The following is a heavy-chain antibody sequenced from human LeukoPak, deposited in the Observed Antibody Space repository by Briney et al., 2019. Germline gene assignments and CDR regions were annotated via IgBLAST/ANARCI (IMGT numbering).Heavy chain of an antibody. V-gene: IGHV3-30*18. CDR1: GFTFSSYG. CDR3: AKSIKGITMVRGVMEAYYYGMDV. Sequence: GGSLRLSCAASGFTFSSYGMHWVRQAPGKGLEWVAVISYDGSNKYYADSVKGRFTISRDNSKNTLYLQMNSLRAEDTAVYYCAKSIKGITMVRGVMEAYYYGMDVWGQGTTVTVSS. J-gene: IGHJ6*02. D-gene: IGHD3-10*01. CDR2: ISYDGSNK.